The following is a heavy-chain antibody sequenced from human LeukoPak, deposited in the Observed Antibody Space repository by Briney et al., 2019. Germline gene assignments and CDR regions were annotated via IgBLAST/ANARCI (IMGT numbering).Heavy chain of an antibody. J-gene: IGHJ4*02. CDR3: ARVMTTVTNNPLYY. V-gene: IGHV1-69*05. CDR2: IIPIFGTA. Sequence: VASVKVSCKASGYTFTSYAINWVRQAPGQGLEWMGGIIPIFGTANYAQKFQDRVTITTDESTSTAYMELSSLRSEDTAVYYCARVMTTVTNNPLYYWGQGTLVTVSS. D-gene: IGHD4-11*01. CDR1: GYTFTSYA.